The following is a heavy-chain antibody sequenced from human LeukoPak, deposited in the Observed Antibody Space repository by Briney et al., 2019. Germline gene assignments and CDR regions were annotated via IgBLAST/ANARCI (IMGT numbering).Heavy chain of an antibody. CDR1: GFTFKTYA. CDR2: ISGAGVMT. Sequence: GGSLRLSCAASGFTFKTYAMTWVRQAPGKGLEWVSVISGAGVMTYYGDSVKGRLTISRDNSKNTLYLQLNSLRAEDTAIYYCAKGIVQLPASPYYYVLDVGGQGTTVTVSS. D-gene: IGHD2-2*01. V-gene: IGHV3-23*01. J-gene: IGHJ6*02. CDR3: AKGIVQLPASPYYYVLDV.